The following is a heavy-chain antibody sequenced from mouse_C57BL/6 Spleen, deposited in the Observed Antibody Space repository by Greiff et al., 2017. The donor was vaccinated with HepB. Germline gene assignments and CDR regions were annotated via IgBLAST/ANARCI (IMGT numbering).Heavy chain of an antibody. V-gene: IGHV1-59*01. CDR1: GYTFTSYW. J-gene: IGHJ3*01. CDR2: IDPSDSYT. CDR3: ARGSSGYVRLAY. Sequence: VQLQQPGAELVRPGTSVKLSCKASGYTFTSYWMHWVKQRPGQGLEWIGVIDPSDSYTNYNQKFKGKATLTVDTSSSTAYMQLSSLTSEDSAVYYCARGSSGYVRLAYWGQGTLVTVSA. D-gene: IGHD3-2*02.